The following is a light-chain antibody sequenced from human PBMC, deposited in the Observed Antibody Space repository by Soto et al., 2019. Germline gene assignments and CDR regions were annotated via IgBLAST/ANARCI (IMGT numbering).Light chain of an antibody. V-gene: IGKV3-15*01. Sequence: EIVMTQSPSTLSWSPGERATLSCRASQSVRSNLAWYQQKPGQAPRLLIYGASTRATDIPARFSGSGSGTDFTLTISNLQSEDFAVYYCQQYNNWPPITFGQGTRLEIK. CDR3: QQYNNWPPIT. CDR2: GAS. J-gene: IGKJ5*01. CDR1: QSVRSN.